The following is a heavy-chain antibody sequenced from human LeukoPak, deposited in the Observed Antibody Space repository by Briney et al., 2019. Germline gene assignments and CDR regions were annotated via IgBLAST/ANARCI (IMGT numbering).Heavy chain of an antibody. J-gene: IGHJ4*02. CDR3: ARSGSYPRRFDY. Sequence: GASVRVSCKASGHTFTTSDINWVRQATGQGLEWMGWLNPNSGNTVYAQKFQGRVIMTRNTSKSTAYMELSSLRSEDTAVYYCARSGSYPRRFDYWGQGTLVTVSS. D-gene: IGHD1-26*01. V-gene: IGHV1-8*01. CDR2: LNPNSGNT. CDR1: GHTFTTSD.